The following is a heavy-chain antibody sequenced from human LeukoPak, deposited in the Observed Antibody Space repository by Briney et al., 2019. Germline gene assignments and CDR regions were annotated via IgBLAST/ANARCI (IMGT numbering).Heavy chain of an antibody. CDR1: GYTFTSYD. Sequence: ASVKVSCKASGYTFTSYDINWVRQATGQGLEWMGWVNPNSGNTGYAQKFQGRVTMTRNTSISTAYMELSSLRSEDTAVYYCARDRGATDAFDIWGQGTMVTVSS. V-gene: IGHV1-8*01. CDR2: VNPNSGNT. D-gene: IGHD3-10*01. CDR3: ARDRGATDAFDI. J-gene: IGHJ3*02.